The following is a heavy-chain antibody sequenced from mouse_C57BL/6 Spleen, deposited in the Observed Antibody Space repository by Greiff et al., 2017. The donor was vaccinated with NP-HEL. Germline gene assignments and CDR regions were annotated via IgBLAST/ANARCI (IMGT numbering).Heavy chain of an antibody. CDR1: GFSLTSYG. D-gene: IGHD1-1*01. CDR3: ARHSLTTVEAMDY. J-gene: IGHJ4*01. Sequence: VQLQQSGPGLVAPSQSLSITCTVSGFSLTSYGVHWVRQPPGKGLEWLVVIWSDGSTTYNSALKSRLSISKDNSKSQVFLKMNSLQTDDTAMYYCARHSLTTVEAMDYWGQGTSVTVSS. V-gene: IGHV2-6-1*01. CDR2: IWSDGST.